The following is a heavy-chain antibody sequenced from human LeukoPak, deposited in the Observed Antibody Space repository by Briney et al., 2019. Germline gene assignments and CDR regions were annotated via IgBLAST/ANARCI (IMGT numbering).Heavy chain of an antibody. J-gene: IGHJ4*02. D-gene: IGHD3-22*01. CDR3: ARDRSPTYYDSSGYYY. CDR1: GYTFTSYY. V-gene: IGHV1-46*01. CDR2: INPSGGST. Sequence: ASVKVSCKASGYTFTSYYMHWVRQAPGQGFEWMGIINPSGGSTSYAQKFQGRVTMTRDTSTSTVYMELSSLRSEDTAVYYCARDRSPTYYDSSGYYYWGQGTLVTVSS.